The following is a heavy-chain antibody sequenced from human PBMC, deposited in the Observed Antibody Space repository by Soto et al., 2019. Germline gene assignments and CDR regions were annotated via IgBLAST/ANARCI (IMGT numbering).Heavy chain of an antibody. V-gene: IGHV1-69*01. D-gene: IGHD3-16*01. J-gene: IGHJ6*02. CDR1: GGSFSSYA. Sequence: QVQLEQSGAEVRKPGSSVKVSCKASGGSFSSYAISWVRQAPGQGLEWMGGIVPVLGTSHSAQKFQGRVTFSTDDSTTTAYMELSSLRSEDTAVYYCARDSPGGGYYYGMDVWGQGTTVTVSS. CDR3: ARDSPGGGYYYGMDV. CDR2: IVPVLGTS.